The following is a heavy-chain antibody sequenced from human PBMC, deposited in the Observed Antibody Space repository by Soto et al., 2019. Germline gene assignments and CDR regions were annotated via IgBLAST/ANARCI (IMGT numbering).Heavy chain of an antibody. D-gene: IGHD6-13*01. CDR1: EYSITSYW. V-gene: IGHV5-51*07. CDR2: IYPGDSDS. Sequence: GESLKFCCKGGEYSITSYWTGWVHQMPGKVLEWMGIIYPGDSDSSYSPSFQGQVTISADKSISTTYLQWSSLKASDTAMYYCARHNIAAAGTSDYWGQGTLVTVSS. J-gene: IGHJ4*02. CDR3: ARHNIAAAGTSDY.